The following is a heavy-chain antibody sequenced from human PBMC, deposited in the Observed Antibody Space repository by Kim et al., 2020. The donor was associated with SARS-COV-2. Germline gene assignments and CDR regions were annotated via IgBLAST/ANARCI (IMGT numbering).Heavy chain of an antibody. J-gene: IGHJ6*03. V-gene: IGHV3-11*01. CDR3: ARVVGGDGYNFFLYYYYYMDV. D-gene: IGHD3-10*01. CDR1: GFTFSDYY. Sequence: GGSLRLSCAASGFTFSDYYMSWIRQAPGKGLEWVSYISSSGSTIYYADSVKGRFTISRDNAKNSLYLQMNSLRAEDTAVYYCARVVGGDGYNFFLYYYYYMDVWGKGTTVTVSS. CDR2: ISSSGSTI.